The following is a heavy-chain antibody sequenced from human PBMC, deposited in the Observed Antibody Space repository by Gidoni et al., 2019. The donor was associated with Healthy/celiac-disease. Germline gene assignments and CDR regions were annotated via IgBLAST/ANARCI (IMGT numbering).Heavy chain of an antibody. CDR3: ARGNSGYYHYFDY. Sequence: QVQLQESGPGLVKPSETLSLTCTVSGGSISSYYWSWIRQPPGKGLEWIGYIYYSGSTNYNPSLKSRVTISVDTSKNQFSLKLSSVTAADTAVYYCARGNSGYYHYFDYWGQGTLVTVSS. CDR1: GGSISSYY. J-gene: IGHJ4*02. V-gene: IGHV4-59*01. D-gene: IGHD3-22*01. CDR2: IYYSGST.